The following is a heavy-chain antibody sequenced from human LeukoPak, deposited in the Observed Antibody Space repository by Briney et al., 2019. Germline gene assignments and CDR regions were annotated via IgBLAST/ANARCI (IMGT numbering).Heavy chain of an antibody. Sequence: GGSLRLSCAASGFTFGSYWMSWVRQAPGKGLEWVASIKRDGSEKYYVDSVKGRFTISRDNAKNSLYLQMNSLRAEDTALYYCARAPGEGWFDPWGQGTLVTVSS. J-gene: IGHJ5*02. CDR3: ARAPGEGWFDP. V-gene: IGHV3-7*01. CDR2: IKRDGSEK. D-gene: IGHD4-17*01. CDR1: GFTFGSYW.